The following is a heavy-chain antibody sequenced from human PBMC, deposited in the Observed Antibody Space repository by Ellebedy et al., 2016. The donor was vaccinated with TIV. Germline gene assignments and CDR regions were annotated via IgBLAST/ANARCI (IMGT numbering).Heavy chain of an antibody. D-gene: IGHD4-11*01. CDR2: INPDNGVT. CDR3: VRDLTNPVTGDY. CDR1: GYSFTGYY. J-gene: IGHJ4*02. V-gene: IGHV1-2*02. Sequence: AASVTVSCKTSGYSFTGYYIHWVRQAPGQGPEWVGWINPDNGVTVYEQKLQGRVTITGDTCISTVYMELSSLRSDDTAIYYCVRDLTNPVTGDYWGQGTLVFVSS.